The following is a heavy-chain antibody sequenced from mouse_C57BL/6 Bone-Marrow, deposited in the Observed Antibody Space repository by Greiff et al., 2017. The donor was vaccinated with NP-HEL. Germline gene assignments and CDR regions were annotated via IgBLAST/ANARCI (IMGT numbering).Heavy chain of an antibody. CDR3: TITTVVAPRDY. D-gene: IGHD1-1*01. V-gene: IGHV14-4*01. J-gene: IGHJ2*01. CDR1: GFNIKDDY. Sequence: VQLKESGAELVRPGASVKLSCTASGFNIKDDYMHWVKQRPEQGLEWIGWFDPENGDTEYASKFQGKATITADTSSNTAYLQLSSLTSEDTAVYYCTITTVVAPRDYWGQGTTLTVSS. CDR2: FDPENGDT.